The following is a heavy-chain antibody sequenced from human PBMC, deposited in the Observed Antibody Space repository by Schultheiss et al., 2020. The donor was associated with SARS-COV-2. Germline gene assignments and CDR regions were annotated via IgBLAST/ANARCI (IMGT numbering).Heavy chain of an antibody. V-gene: IGHV4-34*01. D-gene: IGHD1-26*01. Sequence: SETLSLTCTVSGGSISSYYWSWIRQPPGKGLEWIGEINHSGSTNYNPSLKSRVTISVDTSKNQFSLKLSSVTAADTAVYYCARGEWELLSFNYYYYMDVWGKGTTVTVSS. CDR3: ARGEWELLSFNYYYYMDV. CDR2: INHSGST. J-gene: IGHJ6*03. CDR1: GGSISSYY.